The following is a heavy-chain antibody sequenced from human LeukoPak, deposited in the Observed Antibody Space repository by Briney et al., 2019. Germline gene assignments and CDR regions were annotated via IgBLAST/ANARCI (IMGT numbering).Heavy chain of an antibody. CDR3: AKGGRWDYYDSSH. CDR2: ISGSGSTT. Sequence: GGSLRLSCAASGLTFSSFAMTWVRQAPGKGLEWVSGISGSGSTTYYADSVKGRFTISRDNSKNTLYLQMNSLRVEDTAIYYCAKGGRWDYYDSSHWGQGTMVTVCS. V-gene: IGHV3-23*01. D-gene: IGHD3-22*01. J-gene: IGHJ3*01. CDR1: GLTFSSFA.